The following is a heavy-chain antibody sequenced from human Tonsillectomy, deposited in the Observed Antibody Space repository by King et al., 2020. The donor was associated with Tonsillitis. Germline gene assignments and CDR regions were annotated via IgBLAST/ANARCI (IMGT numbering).Heavy chain of an antibody. Sequence: VQLVESGGGLVQPGGSLRLSCAVSGFTFSSSWMSWVRQAPGKGLEWVANINHDGSAKYYVDSVKGRFTISRDNAKNSLYLQMNSLRAEDTAVYYCAKDSYSKADYWGQRTLVTVSS. CDR1: GFTFSSSW. CDR2: INHDGSAK. J-gene: IGHJ4*02. V-gene: IGHV3-7*01. D-gene: IGHD1-26*01. CDR3: AKDSYSKADY.